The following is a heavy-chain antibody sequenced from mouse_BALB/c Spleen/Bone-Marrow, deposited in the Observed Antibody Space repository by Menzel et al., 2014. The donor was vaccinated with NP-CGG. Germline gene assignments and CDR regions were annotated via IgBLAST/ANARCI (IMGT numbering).Heavy chain of an antibody. Sequence: EVQRVESGAELVRPGASVKISCKAFGYTFTKHHINWVKQRPGQGLDWIGYINPYNDYTSYNQKFKGKATLTVDKSSSTAYMDLSSLTSEDSAVYYCAREDYGAWFANWGQGTLVTVSA. CDR1: GYTFTKHH. D-gene: IGHD1-2*01. V-gene: IGHV1S45*01. CDR3: AREDYGAWFAN. J-gene: IGHJ3*01. CDR2: INPYNDYT.